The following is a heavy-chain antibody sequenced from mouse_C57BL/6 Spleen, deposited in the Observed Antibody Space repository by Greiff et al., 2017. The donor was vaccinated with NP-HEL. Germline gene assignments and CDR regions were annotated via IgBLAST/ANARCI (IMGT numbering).Heavy chain of an antibody. CDR3: ARGGYSLYAMDY. J-gene: IGHJ4*01. V-gene: IGHV1-82*01. CDR2: IYPGDGDT. D-gene: IGHD2-12*01. CDR1: GYAFSSSW. Sequence: QVQLKQSGPELVKPGASVKISCKASGYAFSSSWMNWVKQRPGKGLEWIGRIYPGDGDTNYNGKFKGKATLTADKSSSTAYMQLSSLTSEDSAVYFCARGGYSLYAMDYWGQGTSVTVSS.